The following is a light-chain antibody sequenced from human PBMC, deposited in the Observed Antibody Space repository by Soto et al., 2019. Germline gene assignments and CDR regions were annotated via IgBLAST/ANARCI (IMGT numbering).Light chain of an antibody. CDR2: AAS. J-gene: IGKJ2*01. V-gene: IGKV1-8*01. CDR3: QQYYSYPHT. CDR1: EGISSY. Sequence: ALRVAQSPSSLSASTGDRVTITCRASEGISSYLAWYQQKPGTAPKLLIYAASTLQSGVPSRFSGSGSGTDYTLTISCLHAEDFATYYCQQYYSYPHTFGQGSKVDIK.